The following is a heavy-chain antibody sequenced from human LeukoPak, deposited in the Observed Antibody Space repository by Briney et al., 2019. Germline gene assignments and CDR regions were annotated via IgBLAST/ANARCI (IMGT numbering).Heavy chain of an antibody. CDR1: GFTFSSYG. CDR2: IWYDGSNK. D-gene: IGHD1-26*01. J-gene: IGHJ4*02. Sequence: PGGSLRLSCAASGFTFSSYGMHWVRQAPGKGLEWVAVIWYDGSNKYYADSVKGRFTISRDDYKNTLYLQMNSLRVEDTAVYYCAKDVGKWESLHFFDYWGQGTLVTVSS. V-gene: IGHV3-30*02. CDR3: AKDVGKWESLHFFDY.